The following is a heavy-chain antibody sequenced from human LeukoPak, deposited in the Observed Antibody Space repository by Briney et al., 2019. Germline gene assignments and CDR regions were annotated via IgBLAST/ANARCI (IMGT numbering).Heavy chain of an antibody. Sequence: SASLSLSCNASGGSLSGYYWSWVRQAPGKGLEWIGYIYYSGSTNYHPSLKSPVTISVGTSKIQLSLKRSSVTAADTAVYYCAGEAPHDAFDIWGQGTMVTVSS. J-gene: IGHJ3*02. CDR2: IYYSGST. CDR3: AGEAPHDAFDI. CDR1: GGSLSGYY. V-gene: IGHV4-59*01.